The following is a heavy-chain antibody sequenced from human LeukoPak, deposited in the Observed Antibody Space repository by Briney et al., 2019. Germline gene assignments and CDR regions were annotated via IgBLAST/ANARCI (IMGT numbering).Heavy chain of an antibody. D-gene: IGHD6-13*01. CDR1: GFTFSSYA. Sequence: PGGSLRLSCAASGFTFSSYAMSWVRQAPGKGLEWVSSISGSGNRTYYADSVKGRFTISRDNSKNTLFLQMNSLRAEDTAVYYCARGLGSSWYSSHYWGQGTLVTVSS. J-gene: IGHJ4*02. CDR2: ISGSGNRT. V-gene: IGHV3-23*01. CDR3: ARGLGSSWYSSHY.